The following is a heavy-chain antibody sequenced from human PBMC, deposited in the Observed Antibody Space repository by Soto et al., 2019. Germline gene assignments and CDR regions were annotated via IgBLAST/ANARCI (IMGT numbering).Heavy chain of an antibody. J-gene: IGHJ4*02. CDR3: ARQSYYSKGYSG. V-gene: IGHV4-39*01. D-gene: IGHD4-4*01. CDR1: GGSISSSSYY. CDR2: IYYSGST. Sequence: SETLSLTCTVSGGSISSSSYYWGWIRQPPGKGLEWIGSIYYSGSTYYNPSLKSRVTISVDTSKNQFSLKLSSVTAVDTAVYYCARQSYYSKGYSGWGQGTLVTVSS.